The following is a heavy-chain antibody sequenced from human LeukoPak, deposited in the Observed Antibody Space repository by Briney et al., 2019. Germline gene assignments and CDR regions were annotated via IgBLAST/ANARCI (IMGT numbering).Heavy chain of an antibody. Sequence: PSETLSLTCTVSGGSISSYYWSWIRQPPGKGLEWIGYIYYSGSTNYNPSLKSRVTISVDTSKSQFSLKLSSVTAADTAVYYCAGAVTDCSSTSCYPVGYYYYYMDVWGKGTTVTVSS. J-gene: IGHJ6*03. CDR1: GGSISSYY. D-gene: IGHD2-2*01. CDR3: AGAVTDCSSTSCYPVGYYYYYMDV. CDR2: IYYSGST. V-gene: IGHV4-59*01.